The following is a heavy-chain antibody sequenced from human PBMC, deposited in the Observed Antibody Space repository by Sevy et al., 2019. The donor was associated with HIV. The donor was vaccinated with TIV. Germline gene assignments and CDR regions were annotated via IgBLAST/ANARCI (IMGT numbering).Heavy chain of an antibody. CDR2: IYIGGTT. Sequence: GGSLRLSCAASGLTVSDNFMSWVRQAPGKGLEWVSVIYIGGTTYYADSVKGRFTISRDNSKNTIYLQMNGLRAEDMAVYYCARGKHVSGYYGSFDYWGQGALVTVSS. D-gene: IGHD5-12*01. CDR1: GLTVSDNF. CDR3: ARGKHVSGYYGSFDY. V-gene: IGHV3-53*01. J-gene: IGHJ4*02.